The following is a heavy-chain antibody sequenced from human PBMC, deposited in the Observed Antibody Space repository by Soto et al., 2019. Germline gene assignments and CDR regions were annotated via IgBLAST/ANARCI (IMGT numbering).Heavy chain of an antibody. CDR3: ARDHEHRSNCDLAY. Sequence: QVQLVQAGGGVVQPGRSLRLSCAASGFNFNTYFMHWVRQAPGKGLEWVAMIFPNGRAKEYADSVKGRFTISRDNSNNMMYLQRHSLRPEETAGYYCARDHEHRSNCDLAYWGQGALVTVSS. V-gene: IGHV3-30*03. CDR1: GFNFNTYF. CDR2: IFPNGRAK. J-gene: IGHJ4*02. D-gene: IGHD2-21*01.